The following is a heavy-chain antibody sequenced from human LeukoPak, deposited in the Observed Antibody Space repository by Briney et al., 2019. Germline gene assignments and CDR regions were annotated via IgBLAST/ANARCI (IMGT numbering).Heavy chain of an antibody. Sequence: GGSLRLSCAASGFTFSSYAMHWVRQAPGKGLEWVAVISYDGSNKYYADSVKGRFTISRDNSKNTLYLQMNSLRAEDTAVYYCAAGRVTHASDAFDIWGQGTMVTVSS. CDR1: GFTFSSYA. CDR2: ISYDGSNK. J-gene: IGHJ3*02. D-gene: IGHD4-11*01. CDR3: AAGRVTHASDAFDI. V-gene: IGHV3-30-3*01.